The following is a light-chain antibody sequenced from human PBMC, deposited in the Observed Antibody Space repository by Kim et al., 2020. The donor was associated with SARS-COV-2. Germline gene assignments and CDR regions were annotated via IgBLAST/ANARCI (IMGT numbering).Light chain of an antibody. V-gene: IGLV4-69*01. CDR1: SGHSSYA. Sequence: QPVLTQSPSASASLGASVKLTCTLSSGHSSYAIAWHQQQPEKGPRYLMKLNSDGSHSKGDGIPDRFSGSSSGAERYLTISSLQSEDEADYYCQTWGTRIHVFGTGTKVTVL. CDR3: QTWGTRIHV. CDR2: LNSDGSH. J-gene: IGLJ1*01.